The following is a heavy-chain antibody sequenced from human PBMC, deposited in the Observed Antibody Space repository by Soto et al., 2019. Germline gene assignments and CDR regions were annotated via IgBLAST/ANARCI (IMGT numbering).Heavy chain of an antibody. CDR2: INPNSGGT. V-gene: IGHV1-2*04. Sequence: ASVKVSCKASGYTFTGYYMHWVRHAPGQGLEWMGWINPNSGGTNYAQKFQGWVTMTRDTSISTAYMELSRLRSDDTAVYYCARDYCSGGSCYSFDYWGQGTLVTVSS. D-gene: IGHD2-15*01. J-gene: IGHJ4*02. CDR1: GYTFTGYY. CDR3: ARDYCSGGSCYSFDY.